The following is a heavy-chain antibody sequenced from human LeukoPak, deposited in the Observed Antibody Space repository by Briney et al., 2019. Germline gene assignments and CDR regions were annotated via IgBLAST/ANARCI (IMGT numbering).Heavy chain of an antibody. V-gene: IGHV3-30*18. CDR2: ISYDGSDK. D-gene: IGHD6-19*01. Sequence: GGSLRLSCAASGFTFSSYGMHWVRQAPGKGLEWVAVISYDGSDKYYADSVKGRFTISRDNSKNTLYLQMNSLRAEDTAVYYCAKNKVEQWLVVGYFDYWGQGTLVTVSS. J-gene: IGHJ4*02. CDR3: AKNKVEQWLVVGYFDY. CDR1: GFTFSSYG.